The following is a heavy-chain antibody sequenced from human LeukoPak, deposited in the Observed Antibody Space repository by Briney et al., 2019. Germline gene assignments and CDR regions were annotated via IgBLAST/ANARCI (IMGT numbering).Heavy chain of an antibody. J-gene: IGHJ4*02. Sequence: SETLSLTCTVSGGSISSGGYYWSWIRQHPGKGLEWIGYIYYSGSTHYNPSLKSRVTISVDTSKNQFSLKLSSVTAADTAVYYCARECLLTGPFDYWGQGTLVTVSS. CDR3: ARECLLTGPFDY. V-gene: IGHV4-31*03. D-gene: IGHD3-9*01. CDR2: IYYSGST. CDR1: GGSISSGGYY.